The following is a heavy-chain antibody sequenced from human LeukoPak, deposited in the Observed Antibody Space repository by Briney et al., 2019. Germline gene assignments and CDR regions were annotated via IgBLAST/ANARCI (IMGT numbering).Heavy chain of an antibody. CDR1: GGSFSDYY. Sequence: SETLSLTCAVYGGSFSDYYWSWVRQPPGKGLEWIGEINHSGTTNFNPSLKSRVTISVDTSKNQFSLKMSSVTAADTAVYYCARLGIYVQQNGRYAFDVWGQGTMVTVSS. D-gene: IGHD3-16*01. J-gene: IGHJ3*01. CDR2: INHSGTT. V-gene: IGHV4-34*01. CDR3: ARLGIYVQQNGRYAFDV.